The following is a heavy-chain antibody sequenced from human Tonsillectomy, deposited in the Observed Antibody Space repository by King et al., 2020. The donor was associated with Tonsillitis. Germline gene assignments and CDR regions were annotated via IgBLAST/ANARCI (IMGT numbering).Heavy chain of an antibody. CDR3: AKSREWEVTFQGDFDY. CDR2: ISGSGGST. J-gene: IGHJ4*02. D-gene: IGHD1-26*01. CDR1: GFTFSSYA. V-gene: IGHV3-23*04. Sequence: GQLVQSGGGLVQPGGSLRLSCAASGFTFSSYAMSWVRQAPGKGLEWVSAISGSGGSTYYADSVKGRFTISRNNSKNTLYLQKNSLRAEDTAVYYCAKSREWEVTFQGDFDYWGQGTLVTVSS.